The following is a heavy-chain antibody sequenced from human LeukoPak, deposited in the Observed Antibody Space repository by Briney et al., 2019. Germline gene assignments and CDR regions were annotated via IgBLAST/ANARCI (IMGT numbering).Heavy chain of an antibody. Sequence: PGGSLRLSCAASGFTFSSYAMSWVRQAPGKRLEWVSAISGSGGSTYYADSVKGRFTISRDNSKNTLYLQMNSLRAEDTAVYYCAKDRGYGSSWFLYYFDYWGQGTLVTVSS. D-gene: IGHD6-13*01. CDR1: GFTFSSYA. CDR2: ISGSGGST. J-gene: IGHJ4*02. CDR3: AKDRGYGSSWFLYYFDY. V-gene: IGHV3-23*01.